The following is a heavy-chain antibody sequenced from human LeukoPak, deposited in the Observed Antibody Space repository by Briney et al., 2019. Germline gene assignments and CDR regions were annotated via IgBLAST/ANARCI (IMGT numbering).Heavy chain of an antibody. Sequence: SETLSLTCTVSGDSISSARNYWGWIRRSPGKGLEWLASIYFGGSTQFDPSLSSRLSISVDTSKNQFSLKLYSVTASDAAIYYCARHLSGTTTAHYFDFWGQGTLVTVSS. V-gene: IGHV4-39*01. CDR3: ARHLSGTTTAHYFDF. D-gene: IGHD1-1*01. CDR2: IYFGGST. J-gene: IGHJ4*02. CDR1: GDSISSARNY.